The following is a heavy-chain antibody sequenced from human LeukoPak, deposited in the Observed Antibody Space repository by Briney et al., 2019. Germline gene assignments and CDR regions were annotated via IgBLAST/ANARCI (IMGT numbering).Heavy chain of an antibody. V-gene: IGHV1-8*01. CDR3: ARGRVFGGVIVPGRNGHYYYYGMDV. Sequence: ASVKVSCKASGYTFTSYDIKWVRQATGQGLEWMGWMNPNSGNTGYAQKFQGRVTMTRNTSISTAYMELSSLRSEDTAVYYCARGRVFGGVIVPGRNGHYYYYGMDVWGQGTTVTVSS. CDR1: GYTFTSYD. J-gene: IGHJ6*02. CDR2: MNPNSGNT. D-gene: IGHD3-16*02.